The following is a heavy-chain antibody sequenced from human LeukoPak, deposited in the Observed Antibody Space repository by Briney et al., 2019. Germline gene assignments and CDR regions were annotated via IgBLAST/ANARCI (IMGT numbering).Heavy chain of an antibody. Sequence: SETLSLTCTVSGYSISSGYYWGWIRQPPGKGLEWIGSIYHSGRTFYNPSLKSRVTISVDTSKNQFSLKLSSVTAADTAVYYCARDTYYYGSGSYGLDYWGQGTLVTVSS. CDR2: IYHSGRT. CDR3: ARDTYYYGSGSYGLDY. J-gene: IGHJ4*02. CDR1: GYSISSGYY. D-gene: IGHD3-10*01. V-gene: IGHV4-38-2*02.